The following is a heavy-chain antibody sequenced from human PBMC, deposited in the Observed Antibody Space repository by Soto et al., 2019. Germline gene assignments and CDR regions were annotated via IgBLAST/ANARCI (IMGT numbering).Heavy chain of an antibody. CDR3: TTAGIAARRAKPSYYYYYMDV. CDR1: GFTFSNAW. CDR2: IKSKTDGGTT. V-gene: IGHV3-15*01. D-gene: IGHD6-6*01. J-gene: IGHJ6*03. Sequence: GGSLRLSCAASGFTFSNAWMSWVRQAPGKGLEWVGRIKSKTDGGTTDYAAPVKGRFTISRDDSKNTLYLQMNSLKTEDTAVYYCTTAGIAARRAKPSYYYYYMDVWGKGTTVTVSS.